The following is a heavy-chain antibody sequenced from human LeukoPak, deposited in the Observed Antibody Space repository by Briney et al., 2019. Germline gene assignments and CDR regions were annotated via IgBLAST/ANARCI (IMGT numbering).Heavy chain of an antibody. Sequence: ASVKVSCKASGGTFSSYAISWVRQAPGQGLEWMGGIIPIFGTANYAQKFQGRVTITADESTSTAYMELSSLRSEDTAVYYCARESQNLAAYYYMDVWGKGTTVTVSS. D-gene: IGHD6-19*01. V-gene: IGHV1-69*13. J-gene: IGHJ6*03. CDR2: IIPIFGTA. CDR1: GGTFSSYA. CDR3: ARESQNLAAYYYMDV.